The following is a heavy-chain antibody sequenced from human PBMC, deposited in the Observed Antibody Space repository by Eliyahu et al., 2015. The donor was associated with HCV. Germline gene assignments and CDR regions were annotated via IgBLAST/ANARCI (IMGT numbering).Heavy chain of an antibody. Sequence: EVQLVESGGGLVQPGGSLRLSCAASGFSFSRYWMHWVRQAPGKGLVWVARISSDGSSTLYADSVKGRFTISRDNAKNTLYLQLNSLRAEDTGMFYCARDGEDVGYYFYMDVWGKGTTVTVSS. J-gene: IGHJ6*03. V-gene: IGHV3-74*01. D-gene: IGHD1-26*01. CDR1: GFSFSRYW. CDR2: ISSDGSST. CDR3: ARDGEDVGYYFYMDV.